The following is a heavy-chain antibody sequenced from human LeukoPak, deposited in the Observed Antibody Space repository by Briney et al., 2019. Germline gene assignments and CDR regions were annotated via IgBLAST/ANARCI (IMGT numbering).Heavy chain of an antibody. CDR2: IYYSGST. V-gene: IGHV4-59*01. CDR1: GGSISSYY. CDR3: VRASVHSGGAFDI. J-gene: IGHJ3*02. D-gene: IGHD2-15*01. Sequence: SETLSLTCTVSGGSISSYYWSWIRQPPGKGLEWIGYIYYSGSTNYNPSLKSRVTISRDTSKNQFSLKLSSVTAADTAVYYCVRASVHSGGAFDIWGQGTVVTVSS.